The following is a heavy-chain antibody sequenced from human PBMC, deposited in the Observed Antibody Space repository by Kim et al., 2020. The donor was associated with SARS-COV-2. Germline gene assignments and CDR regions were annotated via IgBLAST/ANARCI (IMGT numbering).Heavy chain of an antibody. J-gene: IGHJ6*02. V-gene: IGHV1-8*01. CDR1: GYTFTSYD. D-gene: IGHD6-6*01. CDR2: MNPNSGNT. CDR3: ARGLSSSGPLYYYYGMDV. Sequence: ASVKVSCKASGYTFTSYDINWVRQATGQGLEWMGWMNPNSGNTGYAQKFQGRVTMTRNTSISTAYMELSSLRSEDTAVYYCARGLSSSGPLYYYYGMDVWGQGTTVTVSS.